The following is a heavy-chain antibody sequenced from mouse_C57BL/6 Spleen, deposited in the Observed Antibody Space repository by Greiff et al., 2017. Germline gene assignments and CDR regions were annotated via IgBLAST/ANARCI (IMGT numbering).Heavy chain of an antibody. V-gene: IGHV1-80*01. Sequence: LVESGASVKISCKASGYAFSSYWMNWVKQRPGKGLEWIGQIYPGDGDTNYNGKFKGKATLTADKSSSTAYMQLSSLTSEDSAVYFCARGGYGSSYNAMDYWGQGTSVTVSS. CDR1: GYAFSSYW. J-gene: IGHJ4*01. D-gene: IGHD1-1*01. CDR2: IYPGDGDT. CDR3: ARGGYGSSYNAMDY.